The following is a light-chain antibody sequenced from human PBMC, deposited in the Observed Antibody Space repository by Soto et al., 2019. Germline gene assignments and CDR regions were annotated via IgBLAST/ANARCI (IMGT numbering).Light chain of an antibody. Sequence: DIVLTQSPGTLSFSPGERATLSCRASQSVSSNYLAWYQHRPGQAPRLLIYGASTRATGIPARFSGSGSGTDFTLTISRLEPEDFAVYYCQQYGSSPTFGQGTRLEIK. CDR2: GAS. J-gene: IGKJ5*01. V-gene: IGKV3-20*01. CDR1: QSVSSNY. CDR3: QQYGSSPT.